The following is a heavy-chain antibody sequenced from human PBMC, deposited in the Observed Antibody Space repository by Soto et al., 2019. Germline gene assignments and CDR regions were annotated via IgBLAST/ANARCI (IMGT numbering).Heavy chain of an antibody. CDR2: IYYGGSS. J-gene: IGHJ4*02. CDR3: ARHGSY. CDR1: DGYIIATSDY. V-gene: IGHV4-39*01. Sequence: SVTQSLSCSVADGYIIATSDYWGWFRQPPGKGLEWIGTIYYGGSSYSNPSLKSRVTISLDTSKNQFSLTLTSVTAADTAVYYCARHGSYWGQGILVTVS.